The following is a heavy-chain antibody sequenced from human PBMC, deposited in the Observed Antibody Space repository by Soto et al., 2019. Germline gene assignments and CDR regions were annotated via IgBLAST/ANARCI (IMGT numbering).Heavy chain of an antibody. J-gene: IGHJ6*03. CDR1: GDSVSSNSAT. Sequence: PSQTLSLTCAISGDSVSSNSATWNWIRQSPSKGLEWLGRTYYRSKWYNDYAISVKSRITINPDTSRNQFSLHLNSVTPEDTAVYYCAAVGCSTTSCQGHYYYMDVRGTGTTVTVSS. V-gene: IGHV6-1*01. CDR2: TYYRSKWYN. D-gene: IGHD2-2*01. CDR3: AAVGCSTTSCQGHYYYMDV.